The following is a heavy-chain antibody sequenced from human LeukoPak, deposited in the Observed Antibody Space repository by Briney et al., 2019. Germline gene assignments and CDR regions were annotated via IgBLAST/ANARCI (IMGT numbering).Heavy chain of an antibody. CDR1: GFPFRTFS. D-gene: IGHD1-1*01. CDR2: ISYSGSEK. Sequence: PGGSLRLSCAASGFPFRTFSMYWVRQAPGKGLEWVALISYSGSEKYYADSVEGRFTISRDNSRNTLYLQMNSLSVEDTAFYYCAKDLANSWTIDYWGQGTLVTVSS. J-gene: IGHJ4*02. V-gene: IGHV3-30-3*01. CDR3: AKDLANSWTIDY.